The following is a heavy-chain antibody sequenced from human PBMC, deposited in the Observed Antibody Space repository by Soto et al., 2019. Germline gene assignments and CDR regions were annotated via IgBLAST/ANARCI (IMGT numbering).Heavy chain of an antibody. D-gene: IGHD2-21*01. CDR1: GGSISSYY. CDR3: ARRWGGTFDY. CDR2: IYYSGST. V-gene: IGHV4-59*01. Sequence: SETLSLTCTVSGGSISSYYWSWIRQPPGKGLEWIGYIYYSGSTNYNPSLKSRVTISVDTSKNQLSLKLSSVTAADTAVYYCARRWGGTFDYWGQGTLVTVSS. J-gene: IGHJ4*02.